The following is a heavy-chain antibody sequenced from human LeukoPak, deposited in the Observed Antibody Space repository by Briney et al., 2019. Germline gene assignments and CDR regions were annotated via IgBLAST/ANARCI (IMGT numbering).Heavy chain of an antibody. Sequence: TGGSLRLSCAASGFIFSSYGMHWVRQAPGKGLEWMAFIRYDGSDKYYTDSVKGRFTISRDNAKNSLYLQMNSLRAEDTAVYYCTKGRSNHYWGQGTLVTVST. CDR2: IRYDGSDK. CDR3: TKGRSNHY. D-gene: IGHD3-10*01. CDR1: GFIFSSYG. V-gene: IGHV3-30*02. J-gene: IGHJ4*02.